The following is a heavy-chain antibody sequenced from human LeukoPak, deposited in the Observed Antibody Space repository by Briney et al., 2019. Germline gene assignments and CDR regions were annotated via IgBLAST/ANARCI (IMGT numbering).Heavy chain of an antibody. D-gene: IGHD2-2*01. Sequence: SETLSLTCAVYGGSFSGYYWSWIRQPPGKGLEWIGEINHSGGTNYNPSLKSRVTISVDTSKNQFSLKLSSVTAADTAVYYCARGLVGYCSSTSCYCYFDYWGQGTLVTVSS. CDR1: GGSFSGYY. J-gene: IGHJ4*02. V-gene: IGHV4-34*01. CDR3: ARGLVGYCSSTSCYCYFDY. CDR2: INHSGGT.